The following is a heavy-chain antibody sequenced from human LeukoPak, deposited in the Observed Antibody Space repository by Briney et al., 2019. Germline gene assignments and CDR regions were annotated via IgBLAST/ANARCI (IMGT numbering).Heavy chain of an antibody. CDR2: IYHSGST. V-gene: IGHV4-4*02. J-gene: IGHJ4*02. CDR1: GGSISSSNW. CDR3: ARAAAAAKDHFDY. Sequence: SETLSLTCAVSGGSISSSNWWSWVRQPPGKGLEWIGEIYHSGSTNYNPSPKSRVTISVDKSKNQFSLKLSSVTAADTAVYYCARAAAAAKDHFDYWGQRTLVTVSS. D-gene: IGHD6-13*01.